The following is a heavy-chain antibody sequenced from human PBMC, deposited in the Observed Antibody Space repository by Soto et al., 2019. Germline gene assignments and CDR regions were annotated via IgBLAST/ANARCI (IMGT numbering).Heavy chain of an antibody. CDR3: ARGGGSDSFDY. J-gene: IGHJ4*02. Sequence: TLSLTCTVSGASITYGGYSWSWIRQTPGKGLEWIGYINHLETTFYNPSFESRLSLSIDRAKNQFSLNLNSMSAADRAVYFCARGGGSDSFDYWGQGILVTVSS. CDR2: INHLETT. CDR1: GASITYGGYS. D-gene: IGHD1-26*01. V-gene: IGHV4-30-2*01.